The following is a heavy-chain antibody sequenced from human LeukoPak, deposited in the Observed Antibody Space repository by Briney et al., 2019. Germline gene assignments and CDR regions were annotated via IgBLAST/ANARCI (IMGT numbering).Heavy chain of an antibody. CDR3: AGGRGGPKEVVVAAIDY. Sequence: ASVKVSCKASGYTFTSYDINWVRQATGQGLEWMGWMNPNSGNTGYAQKFQGRVTMTRNTSISTAYMELSSLRSEDTAVYYCAGGRGGPKEVVVAAIDYWGQGTLVTVSS. CDR1: GYTFTSYD. CDR2: MNPNSGNT. J-gene: IGHJ4*02. V-gene: IGHV1-8*01. D-gene: IGHD2-15*01.